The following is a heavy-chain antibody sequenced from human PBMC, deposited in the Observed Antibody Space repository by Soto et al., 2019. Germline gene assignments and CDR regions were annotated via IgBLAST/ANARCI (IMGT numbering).Heavy chain of an antibody. V-gene: IGHV4-34*01. CDR1: GGSFSGYY. J-gene: IGHJ4*02. CDR2: INHSGST. Sequence: SETLSLTCAVYGGSFSGYYWCWIRQPPGKGLEWIGEINHSGSTNYNPSLKSRVTISVDTSKNQFSLKLSSVTAADTAVYYCARRYGGNFDYWGQGTLVTVSS. CDR3: ARRYGGNFDY. D-gene: IGHD3-16*01.